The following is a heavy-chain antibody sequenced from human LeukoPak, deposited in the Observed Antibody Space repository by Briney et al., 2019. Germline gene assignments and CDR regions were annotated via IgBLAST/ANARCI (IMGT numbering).Heavy chain of an antibody. V-gene: IGHV4-59*01. J-gene: IGHJ5*02. CDR1: GGSISSYY. Sequence: SETLSLTCTVSGGSISSYYWSWLRQPPGKGLEWIGYIYYSGSTNYNPSLKSRVTISVDTSKNQFSLKLSSVTAADTTVYYCARRHQYEYSFWFDPWGQGTLVTVSS. CDR2: IYYSGST. CDR3: ARRHQYEYSFWFDP. D-gene: IGHD2/OR15-2a*01.